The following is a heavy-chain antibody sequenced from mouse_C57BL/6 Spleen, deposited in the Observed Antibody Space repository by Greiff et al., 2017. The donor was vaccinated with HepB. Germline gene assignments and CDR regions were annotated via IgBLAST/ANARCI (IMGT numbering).Heavy chain of an antibody. V-gene: IGHV1-55*01. CDR3: AGGRDYYAMDY. CDR1: GYTFTSYW. CDR2: IYPGSGST. Sequence: QVQLQQPGAELVKPGASVKMSCKASGYTFTSYWITGVKQRPGQGLEWIGDIYPGSGSTNYNEKFKSKATLTVDTSSSTAYMQLSSLTSEDSAVYDCAGGRDYYAMDYWGQGTSVTVSS. J-gene: IGHJ4*01.